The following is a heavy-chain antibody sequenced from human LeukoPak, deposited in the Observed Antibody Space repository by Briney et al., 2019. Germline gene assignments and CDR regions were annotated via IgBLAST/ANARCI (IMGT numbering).Heavy chain of an antibody. CDR1: GFTVSSNY. Sequence: PGGSLRLSCAASGFTVSSNYMSWVRQAPGKGLEWVSVIYSGGSTYYADSVKGRFTISRDNSKNTLYLQMNSLRAEDAAVYYCASLYSGSFYYWGQGTLVTVSS. D-gene: IGHD1-26*01. CDR2: IYSGGST. CDR3: ASLYSGSFYY. V-gene: IGHV3-53*01. J-gene: IGHJ4*02.